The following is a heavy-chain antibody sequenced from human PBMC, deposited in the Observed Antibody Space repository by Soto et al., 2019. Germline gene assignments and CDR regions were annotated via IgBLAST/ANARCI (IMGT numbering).Heavy chain of an antibody. V-gene: IGHV1-69*13. J-gene: IGHJ6*02. D-gene: IGHD1-26*01. Sequence: SVNVSCKASGGTFSSYAISWVRQAPGQGLEWMGGIIPIFGTANYAQKFQGRVTITADESTSTAYMELSSLRSEDTAVYYCARGGIVGATTTGDYYYYGMDVWGQGTTVTVSS. CDR2: IIPIFGTA. CDR1: GGTFSSYA. CDR3: ARGGIVGATTTGDYYYYGMDV.